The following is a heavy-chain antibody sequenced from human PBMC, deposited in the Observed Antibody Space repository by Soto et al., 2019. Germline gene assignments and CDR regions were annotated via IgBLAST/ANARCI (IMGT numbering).Heavy chain of an antibody. Sequence: ASVKVSCKASGYTFNNYAINWVRQAPGQRLEWMGWISTYDGSPKYAQILQGRLTLTTDTSTGTAYMELRSLRSDDTAVYYCARENTFSRGDFYYYMDVWGKGTTVTVSS. CDR2: ISTYDGSP. CDR1: GYTFNNYA. CDR3: ARENTFSRGDFYYYMDV. V-gene: IGHV1-18*01. J-gene: IGHJ6*03.